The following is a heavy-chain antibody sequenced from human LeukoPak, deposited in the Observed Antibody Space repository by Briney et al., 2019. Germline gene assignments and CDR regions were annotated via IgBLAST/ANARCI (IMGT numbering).Heavy chain of an antibody. D-gene: IGHD6-13*01. CDR1: GFTFSSHS. Sequence: GGSLRLSCAASGFTFSSHSMNWVRQAPGKGLEWVANIKQDGSDKYYVDSVKGRFTISRDNAKNSLYLQMNSLRAEDTAVYYCARVPPGIAAAYFDYWGQGTLVTVSS. J-gene: IGHJ4*02. V-gene: IGHV3-7*01. CDR2: IKQDGSDK. CDR3: ARVPPGIAAAYFDY.